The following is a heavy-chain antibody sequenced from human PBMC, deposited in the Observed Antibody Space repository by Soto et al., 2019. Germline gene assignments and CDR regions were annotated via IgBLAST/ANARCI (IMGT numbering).Heavy chain of an antibody. D-gene: IGHD3-22*01. CDR1: GFTFDDYG. Sequence: GGSLRLSCAASGFTFDDYGMSWVRQAPGKGLEWVSGINWNGGSTGYADSVKGRFTISRDNAKNSLYLQMNSLRAEDTALYYCARGPWYYYDSSGYAIDYWGQGTLVTVSS. CDR3: ARGPWYYYDSSGYAIDY. V-gene: IGHV3-20*04. J-gene: IGHJ4*02. CDR2: INWNGGST.